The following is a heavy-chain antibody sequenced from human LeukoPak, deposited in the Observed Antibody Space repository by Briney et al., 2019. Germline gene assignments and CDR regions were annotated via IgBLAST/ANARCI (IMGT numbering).Heavy chain of an antibody. CDR3: ASNYYGPGSLDY. Sequence: PSETLSLTCTVSGGSISSYYWSSIWQPPGKGLEWIGYIYYSGSTNYNPSLKSRVTISVDTSKNQFSLKLSSVTAADTAVYYCASNYYGPGSLDYWGQGNLVTVSS. V-gene: IGHV4-59*08. CDR1: GGSISSYY. D-gene: IGHD3-10*01. CDR2: IYYSGST. J-gene: IGHJ4*02.